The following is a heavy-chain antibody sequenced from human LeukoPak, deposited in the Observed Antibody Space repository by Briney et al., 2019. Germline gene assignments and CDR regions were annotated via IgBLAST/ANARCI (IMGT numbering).Heavy chain of an antibody. D-gene: IGHD3-22*01. Sequence: GGSLRLSCVASGFTFSDYYMSWIRQAPGKGLEWVSYISSSGSTIYYADSVKGRFTISRDNAKNSLYLQMNSLRAEDTAVYYCARDLYYYDSSGYFDAFDIWGQGTMVTVSS. CDR3: ARDLYYYDSSGYFDAFDI. J-gene: IGHJ3*02. CDR1: GFTFSDYY. CDR2: ISSSGSTI. V-gene: IGHV3-11*01.